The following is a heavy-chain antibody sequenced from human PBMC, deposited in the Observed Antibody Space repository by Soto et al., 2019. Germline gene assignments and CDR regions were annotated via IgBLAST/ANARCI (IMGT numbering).Heavy chain of an antibody. CDR1: GFTFSSYS. CDR3: ARDKPSGWDYGMDV. V-gene: IGHV3-21*01. D-gene: IGHD6-19*01. CDR2: ISSSSSYI. Sequence: GGSLRLSCAASGFTFSSYSMNWVRQAPGKGLEWVSSISSSSSYIYYADSVKGRFTISRDNAKNSLYLQMNSLRAEDTAVYYCARDKPSGWDYGMDVWGQGTTVTVSS. J-gene: IGHJ6*02.